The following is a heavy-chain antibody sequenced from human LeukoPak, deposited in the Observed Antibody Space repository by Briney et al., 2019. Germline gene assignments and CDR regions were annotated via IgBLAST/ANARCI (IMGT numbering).Heavy chain of an antibody. CDR3: ARDEHDILTGYSYDAFDI. D-gene: IGHD3-9*01. CDR2: IKQDGSEK. J-gene: IGHJ3*02. Sequence: GGSLRLSCAASGYTFSSYWMSWVRQAPGKGMEWVANIKQDGSEKYYVDSVKGRFTISRDNAKNSLYLQMNSLRAEDTAVYYCARDEHDILTGYSYDAFDIWGQGTMVTVSS. CDR1: GYTFSSYW. V-gene: IGHV3-7*03.